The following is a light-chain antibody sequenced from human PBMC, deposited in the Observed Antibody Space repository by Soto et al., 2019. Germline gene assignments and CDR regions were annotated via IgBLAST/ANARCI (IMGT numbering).Light chain of an antibody. CDR3: QYYDSSLWT. CDR1: QNIRSSY. Sequence: EIALTQSPGTLSLSPGEGATLSCRASQNIRSSYFAWYQQKPAQATMLLVYGASNRATGIPDRFSGSGSGTDFTLSISRLEPEDFAVYYCQYYDSSLWTFGQGTKV. V-gene: IGKV3-20*01. J-gene: IGKJ1*01. CDR2: GAS.